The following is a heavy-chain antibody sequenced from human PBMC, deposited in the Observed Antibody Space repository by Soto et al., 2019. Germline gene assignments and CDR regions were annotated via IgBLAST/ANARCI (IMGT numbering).Heavy chain of an antibody. Sequence: GGSLRLSCAASGFTFSSYSMNWVRQAPGKGLEWVSSISSSSSYIYYADSVKGRFTISRDNAKNSLYLQMNSLRAEDTAVYYCARGITMVRGVITRYYYYYGMDVWGQGTTVTSP. J-gene: IGHJ6*02. CDR2: ISSSSSYI. CDR3: ARGITMVRGVITRYYYYYGMDV. D-gene: IGHD3-10*01. V-gene: IGHV3-21*01. CDR1: GFTFSSYS.